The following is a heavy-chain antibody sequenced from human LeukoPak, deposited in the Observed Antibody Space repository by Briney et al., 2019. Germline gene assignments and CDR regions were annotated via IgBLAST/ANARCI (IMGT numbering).Heavy chain of an antibody. J-gene: IGHJ4*02. CDR1: GYTFITYG. CDR3: GRDVSDCSGGSCYSYFDY. D-gene: IGHD2-15*01. CDR2: IIPIFGTA. Sequence: ASVKVSCKASGYTFITYGISWVRQAPGQGLEWMGGIIPIFGTANYAQKFQGRVTITADESTSTAYMELSSLRSEDTAVYYCGRDVSDCSGGSCYSYFDYWGQGALVTVSS. V-gene: IGHV1-69*13.